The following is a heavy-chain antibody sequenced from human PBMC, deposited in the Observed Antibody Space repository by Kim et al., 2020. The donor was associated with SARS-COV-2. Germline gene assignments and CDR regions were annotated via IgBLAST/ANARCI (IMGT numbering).Heavy chain of an antibody. CDR2: IYYSGST. J-gene: IGHJ6*02. D-gene: IGHD6-13*01. CDR1: GGSISSYY. Sequence: SETLSLTCTVSGGSISSYYWSWIRQPPGKGLEWIGYIYYSGSTNYNPSLKSRVTISVDTSKNQFSLKLSSVTAADTAVYYCARLSSSWYSYYYYGMDVWGQGTTVTVSS. V-gene: IGHV4-59*01. CDR3: ARLSSSWYSYYYYGMDV.